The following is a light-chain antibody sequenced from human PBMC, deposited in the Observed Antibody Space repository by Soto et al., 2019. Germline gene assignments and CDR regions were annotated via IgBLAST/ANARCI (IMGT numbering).Light chain of an antibody. CDR2: GAS. V-gene: IGKV3-20*01. J-gene: IGKJ5*01. CDR1: QNVANY. Sequence: EIVLTQSPATLSLSNGERATLSCRASQNVANYLDWYQQKPGQAPRLLIYGASSRATGIPDRFSGSGSGTDFTLTISRLEPEDFAVYYCQQYGSSPITFGQGTRLEIK. CDR3: QQYGSSPIT.